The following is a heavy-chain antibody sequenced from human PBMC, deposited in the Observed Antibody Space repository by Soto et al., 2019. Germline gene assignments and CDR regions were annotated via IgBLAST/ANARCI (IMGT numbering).Heavy chain of an antibody. J-gene: IGHJ6*02. D-gene: IGHD3-22*01. Sequence: PSQTLSLTCVISGDSVSSNSAAWNWIRQSPSRGLEWLGRTYYRSKWYNDYAVSVKSRITINPDTSKNQFSLQLNSVTPEDTAVYYCARGSYYDRNYHYYRMDVWGQGTTVTGSS. CDR3: ARGSYYDRNYHYYRMDV. V-gene: IGHV6-1*01. CDR1: GDSVSSNSAA. CDR2: TYYRSKWYN.